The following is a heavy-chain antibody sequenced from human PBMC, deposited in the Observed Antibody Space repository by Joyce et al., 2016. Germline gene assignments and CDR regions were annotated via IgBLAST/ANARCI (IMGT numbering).Heavy chain of an antibody. CDR3: ARATSYYFYYYMDV. V-gene: IGHV3-48*01. CDR2: ISRSSNTI. CDR1: GFTFNTYS. J-gene: IGHJ6*03. Sequence: EVQLVESGGGLVQPGGSLRLSCAASGFTFNTYSMNWVRQDPGKGLDRVSYISRSSNTICYVDSVKGRFTISRDNAKNSLYLQMNSLRAEDTAVYFCARATSYYFYYYMDVWGKGTTVTVSS.